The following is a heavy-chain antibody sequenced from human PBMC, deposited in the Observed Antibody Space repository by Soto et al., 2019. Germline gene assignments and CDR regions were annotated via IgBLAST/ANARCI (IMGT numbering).Heavy chain of an antibody. CDR3: ARDFTSMTRDDY. CDR1: GFTVSSNY. V-gene: IGHV3-53*02. J-gene: IGHJ4*02. D-gene: IGHD4-17*01. Sequence: EVQLVETGGGLIQPGGSLRLSCAASGFTVSSNYMSCVRQAPGKGLEWVSVICSGGSTYYADSVKGRFTISRDNSKNTLYLQMKSPIAEDTAVYYCARDFTSMTRDDYWVQRTLVTVSS. CDR2: ICSGGST.